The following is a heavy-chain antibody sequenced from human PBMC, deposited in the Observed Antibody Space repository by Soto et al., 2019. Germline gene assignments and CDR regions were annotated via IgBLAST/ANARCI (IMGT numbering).Heavy chain of an antibody. J-gene: IGHJ4*02. Sequence: EVQLVESGGGLVQPGRSLRLSCTASGFTFGDYAMSWVRQAPGKGLEWVGFIRSKAYGGTTEYAASVKGRFTISRDDSKSIAYLQMNSLKTEDTAVYYCTRDELNVGFFDYWGQGTLVSVSS. D-gene: IGHD3-10*01. CDR3: TRDELNVGFFDY. V-gene: IGHV3-49*04. CDR2: IRSKAYGGTT. CDR1: GFTFGDYA.